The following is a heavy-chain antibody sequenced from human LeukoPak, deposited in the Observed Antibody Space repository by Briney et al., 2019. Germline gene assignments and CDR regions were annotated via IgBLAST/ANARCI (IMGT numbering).Heavy chain of an antibody. CDR2: INPSGEST. CDR1: GYTFSSWH. J-gene: IGHJ4*02. D-gene: IGHD3-3*01. V-gene: IGHV1-46*01. CDR3: ARVVKGGYDFWSGPYYFDH. Sequence: ASVKVSCKASGYTFSSWHMHWVRQAPGQGLEWMGIINPSGESTNYAQEFQARVTMTRDTSTSTVNMELSSLRSEDTAVYYCARVVKGGYDFWSGPYYFDHWGQGTLVTVSS.